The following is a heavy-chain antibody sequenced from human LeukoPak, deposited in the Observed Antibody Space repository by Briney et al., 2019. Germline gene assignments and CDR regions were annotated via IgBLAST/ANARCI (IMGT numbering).Heavy chain of an antibody. CDR2: INSNGGRT. Sequence: GGSLRLSCSASGFTFKKYAMHWVRQAPGKGLEYVSAINSNGGRTYYADSVKGRFTISRDNSKNTLFLQMSSLRVEDTAVYYCVKDLYYDNSGYYSGAFDYWGQGTLVTVSS. V-gene: IGHV3-64D*06. CDR3: VKDLYYDNSGYYSGAFDY. J-gene: IGHJ4*02. D-gene: IGHD3-22*01. CDR1: GFTFKKYA.